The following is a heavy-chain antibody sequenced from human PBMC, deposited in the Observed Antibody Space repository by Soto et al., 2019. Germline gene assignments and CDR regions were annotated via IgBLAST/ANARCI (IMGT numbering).Heavy chain of an antibody. CDR3: ARLGSSSPDYYGMDV. CDR1: GYSFTSYW. V-gene: IGHV5-51*01. CDR2: IYPGDSDT. J-gene: IGHJ6*02. Sequence: PGESLKISCKGSGYSFTSYWIGWVRQMPGKGLEWMGIIYPGDSDTRYGPSFQGQVTISADKSISTAYLQWSSLKASDTAMYYCARLGSSSPDYYGMDVLGQVTTVTVSS. D-gene: IGHD6-6*01.